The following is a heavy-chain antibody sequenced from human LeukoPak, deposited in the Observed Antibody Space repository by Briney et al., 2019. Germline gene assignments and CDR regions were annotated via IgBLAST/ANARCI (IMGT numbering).Heavy chain of an antibody. CDR2: ISSSTSTI. CDR3: ARRPPTGAALDH. V-gene: IGHV3-48*01. CDR1: GFTFSVYG. Sequence: QAGGSLRLSCAASGFTFSVYGMNWVRQAPGKGREWISYISSSTSTINYADSVKGRFTISRDNANNSLFLQMHSLGVEDTAVYYCARRPPTGAALDHWGQGTLVTVSS. D-gene: IGHD6-6*01. J-gene: IGHJ5*02.